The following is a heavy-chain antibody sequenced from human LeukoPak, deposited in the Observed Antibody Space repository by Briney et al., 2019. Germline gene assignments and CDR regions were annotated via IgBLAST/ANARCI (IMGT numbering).Heavy chain of an antibody. CDR1: GGSFSGYY. V-gene: IGHV4-34*01. CDR2: INHSGST. J-gene: IGHJ3*02. CDR3: ARLFGSDAFDI. D-gene: IGHD3-10*01. Sequence: PSETLSLTCAVYGGSFSGYYWSWIRQPPGKGLEWIGEINHSGSTNYNPSLKSRVTISVDTSKNQFSLKLSSVTAADTAVYYCARLFGSDAFDIWGQGTMVTVSS.